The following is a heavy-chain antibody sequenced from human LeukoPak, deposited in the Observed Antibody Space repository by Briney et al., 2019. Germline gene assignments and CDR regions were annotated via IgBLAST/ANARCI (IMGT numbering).Heavy chain of an antibody. D-gene: IGHD5-12*01. CDR1: GFPFRIYV. V-gene: IGHV3-23*01. CDR2: ISGSGDTT. Sequence: PGGSLSLSFAASGFPFRIYVMTWVRPAPGKGLEWVSSISGSGDTTYYADSVKGRSSVSRDNSKNTHFLQMSRLRAEDTAVYYCAKGDQWLSDIFDGWGQGTLVTVSS. CDR3: AKGDQWLSDIFDG. J-gene: IGHJ4*02.